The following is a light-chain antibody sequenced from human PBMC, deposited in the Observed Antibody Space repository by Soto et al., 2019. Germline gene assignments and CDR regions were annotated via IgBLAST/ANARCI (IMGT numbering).Light chain of an antibody. J-gene: IGKJ1*01. CDR2: DTS. V-gene: IGKV3-20*01. CDR1: QTVNGNS. Sequence: ETVLTQSPGTLSLSPGERATLSCRASQTVNGNSLGWYQQKPGQAPRLLIYDTSSRATGIPDRFSGSGSGTDFTLTISRLEPEDFAVYYCQQCGSLPGTFGQGIRVDIK. CDR3: QQCGSLPGT.